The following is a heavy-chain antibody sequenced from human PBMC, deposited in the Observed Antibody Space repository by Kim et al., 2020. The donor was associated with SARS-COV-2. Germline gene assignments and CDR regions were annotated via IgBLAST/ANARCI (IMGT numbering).Heavy chain of an antibody. Sequence: YADSVKGRFTISRDNAKNPLYLQMNSLRAEDTAVYYCASLGAAAGTPYDYWGQGTLVTVSS. CDR3: ASLGAAAGTPYDY. V-gene: IGHV3-21*01. J-gene: IGHJ4*02. D-gene: IGHD6-13*01.